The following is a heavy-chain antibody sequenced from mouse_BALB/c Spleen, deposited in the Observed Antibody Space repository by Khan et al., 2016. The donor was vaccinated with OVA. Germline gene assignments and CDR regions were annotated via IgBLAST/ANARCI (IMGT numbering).Heavy chain of an antibody. D-gene: IGHD2-3*01. J-gene: IGHJ2*01. CDR2: ISTYSGNT. V-gene: IGHV1S137*01. CDR1: GYTFTDYA. Sequence: QVRLQQSGPELVRPGVSVKISCKGSGYTFTDYAMYWVKQSHAKSLEWIGLISTYSGNTNYNQQFKGKATMTVDKSSSTAYMELARLTSEDSAIYYCARPAYDGYYDYWGQGTTLTVSS. CDR3: ARPAYDGYYDY.